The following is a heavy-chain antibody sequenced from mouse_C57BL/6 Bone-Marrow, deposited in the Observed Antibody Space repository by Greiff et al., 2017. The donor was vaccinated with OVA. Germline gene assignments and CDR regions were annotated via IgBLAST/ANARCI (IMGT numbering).Heavy chain of an antibody. Sequence: VQLQQSGTVLARPGASVKMSCKTSGYTFTSYWMHWVKQRPGQGLEWIGAIYPGNSDTSYNQKFKGKAKLTAVTSASTAYMELSSLTNEDSAVYYCTRRQIITTVVADYWGQGTTLTVSS. CDR2: IYPGNSDT. D-gene: IGHD1-1*01. CDR3: TRRQIITTVVADY. CDR1: GYTFTSYW. V-gene: IGHV1-5*01. J-gene: IGHJ2*01.